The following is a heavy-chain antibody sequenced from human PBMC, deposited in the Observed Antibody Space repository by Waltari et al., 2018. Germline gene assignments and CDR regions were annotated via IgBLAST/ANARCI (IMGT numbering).Heavy chain of an antibody. J-gene: IGHJ4*02. CDR3: ARSFGGSGSYKFDF. Sequence: QLQLQESGPRLVKSSETLSLTCTVSGGSISTSTHYWAWIRQTPGKGPEWIGSVYYNGNVDYNTSLESRVTMSVDTSKNHVSLDLESVTTPDTSIYFCARSFGGSGSYKFDFWGQGILVTVSS. CDR2: VYYNGNV. V-gene: IGHV4-39*02. D-gene: IGHD3-10*01. CDR1: GGSISTSTHY.